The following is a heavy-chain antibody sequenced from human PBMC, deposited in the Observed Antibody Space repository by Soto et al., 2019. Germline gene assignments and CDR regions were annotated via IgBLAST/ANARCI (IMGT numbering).Heavy chain of an antibody. CDR2: ISGREDRS. D-gene: IGHD6-19*01. CDR1: RFTLRSYA. Sequence: EVQLLESGGGLVQPGVSLRLSCVVSRFTLRSYAMNWVRQAPGKGLERVSIISGREDRSHYADSVMCRFTISRDNSKNTLYLKRNSMRAEDTALYYCAKDNRAYGSVWSYGMDVWGQGTTVTVSS. V-gene: IGHV3-23*01. CDR3: AKDNRAYGSVWSYGMDV. J-gene: IGHJ6*02.